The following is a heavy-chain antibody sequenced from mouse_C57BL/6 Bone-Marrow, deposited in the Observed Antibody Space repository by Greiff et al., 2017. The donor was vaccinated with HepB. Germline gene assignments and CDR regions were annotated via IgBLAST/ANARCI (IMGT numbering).Heavy chain of an antibody. D-gene: IGHD1-1*01. CDR2: ISYDGSN. J-gene: IGHJ1*03. Sequence: EVHLVESGPGLVKPSQSLSLTCSVTGYSITSGYYWNWIRQFPGNKLEWMGYISYDGSNNYNPSLKNRISITRDTSKNQFFLKLNSVTTEDTATYYCARDQRLLRGWYFDVWGTGTTVTVSS. CDR3: ARDQRLLRGWYFDV. CDR1: GYSITSGYY. V-gene: IGHV3-6*01.